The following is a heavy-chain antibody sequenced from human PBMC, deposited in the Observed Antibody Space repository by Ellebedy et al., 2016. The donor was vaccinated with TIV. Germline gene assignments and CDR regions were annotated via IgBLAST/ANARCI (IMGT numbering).Heavy chain of an antibody. CDR3: ARDGVVAATPGWFDP. CDR2: IYHSGST. D-gene: IGHD2-15*01. Sequence: MPSETLSLTCAVSGGSISSSNWWSWVRQPPGKGLEWIGEIYHSGSTNYNPSLKSRVTISVDKSKNQFSLKLSSVTAADTAVYYCARDGVVAATPGWFDPWGQGTLVTVSS. J-gene: IGHJ5*02. CDR1: GGSISSSNW. V-gene: IGHV4-4*02.